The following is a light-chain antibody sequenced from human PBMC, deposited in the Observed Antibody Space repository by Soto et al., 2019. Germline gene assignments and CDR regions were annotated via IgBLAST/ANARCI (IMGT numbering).Light chain of an antibody. Sequence: QAVVTQEPSRTVSPGGTVTLTCGSSLGGVTSDHYPYWFQQKPGQAPRALIYDTSNRHSWTPARFSGSLLGDKAVLTLSGAQPEDEAEYYCLLSFGGPAVFGGGTKLTVL. J-gene: IGLJ2*01. CDR1: LGGVTSDHY. V-gene: IGLV7-46*01. CDR2: DTS. CDR3: LLSFGGPAV.